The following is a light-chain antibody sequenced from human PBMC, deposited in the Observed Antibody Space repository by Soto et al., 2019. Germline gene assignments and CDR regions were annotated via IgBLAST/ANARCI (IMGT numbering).Light chain of an antibody. Sequence: EIALTQSTGTLSLSPGERATLSCRASQGVGNKYLAWYQQRPGQAPSLLIYAASSRATGVPDRFSGSGSGTDFTLTISRLEPKDFAVYYCQQYTNAHGITFGQGTRLEIK. CDR2: AAS. CDR1: QGVGNKY. J-gene: IGKJ5*01. V-gene: IGKV3-20*01. CDR3: QQYTNAHGIT.